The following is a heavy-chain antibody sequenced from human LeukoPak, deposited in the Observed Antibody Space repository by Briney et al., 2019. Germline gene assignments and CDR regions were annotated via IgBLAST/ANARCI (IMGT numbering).Heavy chain of an antibody. J-gene: IGHJ6*03. CDR2: IGTAGDT. V-gene: IGHV3-13*01. CDR1: GFTFSSYD. Sequence: GGSLRLSCAASGFTFSSYDMHWVRQATGKGLEWVSAIGTAGDTYYPGSVKSRFTISRENAKNSLYLQMNSLRVGDTAVYYCARVRSSSWYFGYYYYMDVWGKGTTVTVSS. D-gene: IGHD6-13*01. CDR3: ARVRSSSWYFGYYYYMDV.